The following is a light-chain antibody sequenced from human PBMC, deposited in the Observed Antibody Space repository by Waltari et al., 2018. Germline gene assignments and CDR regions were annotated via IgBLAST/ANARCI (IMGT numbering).Light chain of an antibody. J-gene: IGLJ1*01. CDR2: DVT. CDR3: ISYTPSDTYV. CDR1: SSDVGRYNR. Sequence: QSALTQPPSVFGSPGQSVTISCAGTSSDVGRYNRVSWYQQSPGTAPKVIIYDVTNRPTGVPDRFSASKSGNTASLTISGLQSEDEADYYCISYTPSDTYVFGTGTKVAVL. V-gene: IGLV2-18*02.